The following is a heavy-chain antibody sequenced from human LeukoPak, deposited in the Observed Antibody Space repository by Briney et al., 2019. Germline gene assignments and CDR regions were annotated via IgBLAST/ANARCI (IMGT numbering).Heavy chain of an antibody. CDR3: ASSRDLYGSGSYCAY. CDR1: GYTFTGYY. J-gene: IGHJ4*02. D-gene: IGHD3-10*01. CDR2: INPNSGGT. Sequence: ASVKVSCKASGYTFTGYYMHWVRQAPGQGLEWMGWINPNSGGTNYAQKFQGRVTMTRDTSISTAYMELSRLRSDDTAVYYCASSRDLYGSGSYCAYWGQGTLVTVSS. V-gene: IGHV1-2*02.